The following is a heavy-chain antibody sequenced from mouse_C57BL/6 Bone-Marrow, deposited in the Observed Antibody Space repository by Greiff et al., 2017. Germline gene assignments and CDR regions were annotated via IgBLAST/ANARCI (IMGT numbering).Heavy chain of an antibody. CDR1: GYTFTDYE. J-gene: IGHJ2*01. D-gene: IGHD1-2*01. V-gene: IGHV1-15*01. Sequence: QVQLQQSGAELVRPGASVTLSCKASGYTFTDYEMHWVKQTPVHGLEWIGAIDPETGGTAYNQKFKGKAILTADNSSSTAYMELRSLTSEDSAVYYCTRATDYWGQGTTLTVSS. CDR3: TRATDY. CDR2: IDPETGGT.